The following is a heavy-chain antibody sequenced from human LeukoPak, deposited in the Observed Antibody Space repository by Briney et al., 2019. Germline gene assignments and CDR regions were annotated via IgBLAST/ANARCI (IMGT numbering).Heavy chain of an antibody. J-gene: IGHJ6*03. Sequence: ASVKVSCKASGYTFTRYYIHWVRQAPGQGLEWMGWINPNSGGTNYAQKFQGRVTMTRDTSISTAYMELSRLRSEDTAVYYCARDRGYDSSGSFYYYYYYMDVWGKGTTVTVSS. D-gene: IGHD3-22*01. CDR2: INPNSGGT. V-gene: IGHV1-2*02. CDR1: GYTFTRYY. CDR3: ARDRGYDSSGSFYYYYYYMDV.